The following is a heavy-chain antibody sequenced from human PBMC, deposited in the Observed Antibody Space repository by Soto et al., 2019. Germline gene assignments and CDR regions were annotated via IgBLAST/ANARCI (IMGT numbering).Heavy chain of an antibody. V-gene: IGHV4-59*11. Sequence: QVQLQESGPGLVKPSETLSLTCSVSGDAISRHYWSWIRQSPGKGLEWLGYFFHTGTAHYNPSLKSRAAMSVDTSKNQFSLRLTSVIPADTAGYFCARNYGGNSQFFDLWGRGTLVTVSS. CDR2: FFHTGTA. D-gene: IGHD4-17*01. CDR1: GDAISRHY. CDR3: ARNYGGNSQFFDL. J-gene: IGHJ2*01.